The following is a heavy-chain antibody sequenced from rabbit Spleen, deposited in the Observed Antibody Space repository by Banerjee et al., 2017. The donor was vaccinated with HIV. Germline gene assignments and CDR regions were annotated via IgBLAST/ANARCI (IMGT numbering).Heavy chain of an antibody. Sequence: QEQLEESGGGLVKPEGSLTLTCKASGFSFSDRDVMCWVRQAPGKGLEWIACINTATGKAVYASWAKGRFTISKTSSTTVTLQMTSLTAADTATYFCVRELVYYFNLWGPGTLVTVS. D-gene: IGHD1-1*01. J-gene: IGHJ4*01. V-gene: IGHV1S45*01. CDR2: INTATGKA. CDR1: GFSFSDRDV. CDR3: VRELVYYFNL.